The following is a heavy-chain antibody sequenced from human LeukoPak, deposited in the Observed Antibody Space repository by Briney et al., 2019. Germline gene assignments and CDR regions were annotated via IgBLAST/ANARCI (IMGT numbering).Heavy chain of an antibody. D-gene: IGHD1-26*01. CDR2: INPSGGST. J-gene: IGHJ4*02. V-gene: IGHV1-46*01. CDR1: GYTFTSYY. CDR3: ARDLLRVFVSGSPPGDY. Sequence: ASVKVSCKASGYTFTSYYMHWVRQAPGQGLEWMGIINPSGGSTSYAQKFQGRVTMTRDTSTSTAYMELSSLRSDDTAVYYCARDLLRVFVSGSPPGDYWGQGTLVTVSS.